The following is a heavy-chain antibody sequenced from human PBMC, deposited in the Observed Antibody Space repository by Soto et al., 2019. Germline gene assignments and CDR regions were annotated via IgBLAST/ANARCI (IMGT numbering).Heavy chain of an antibody. Sequence: GGSLRLSCAASGFTFSSYGMHWVRQDPGKGLGWVAVISDDGSNKYYADSVKGRFTISRDNSKNTLYLQMNSLRAEDTAVYYCAKDSSYDYVWGSPDYWGQGTLVTVSS. V-gene: IGHV3-30*18. D-gene: IGHD3-16*01. CDR1: GFTFSSYG. CDR2: ISDDGSNK. CDR3: AKDSSYDYVWGSPDY. J-gene: IGHJ4*02.